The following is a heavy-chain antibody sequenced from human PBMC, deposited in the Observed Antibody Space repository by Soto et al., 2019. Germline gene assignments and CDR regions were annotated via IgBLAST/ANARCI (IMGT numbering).Heavy chain of an antibody. V-gene: IGHV4-4*07. Sequence: QVHLQESGPGLVKPSETLSLTCSVSGASVNSYSWSWIRQSAGKVLEWIGRIYTSASTNYSPSFQGRVTLSVDTSENQVFLKLTSVAAADTAIYYCAKDREEGYNFYYGMDVGGQGATVTVSS. J-gene: IGHJ6*02. CDR2: IYTSAST. CDR1: GASVNSYS. D-gene: IGHD5-12*01. CDR3: AKDREEGYNFYYGMDV.